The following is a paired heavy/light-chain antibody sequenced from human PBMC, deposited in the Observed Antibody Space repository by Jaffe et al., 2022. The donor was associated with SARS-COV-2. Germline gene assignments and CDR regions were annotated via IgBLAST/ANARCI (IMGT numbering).Light chain of an antibody. CDR3: QQYYANPT. CDR2: WAS. CDR1: QTLLYSSNNKNY. J-gene: IGKJ1*01. V-gene: IGKV4-1*01. Sequence: DIVMTQSPGLTVSLGERVTINCRSSQTLLYSSNNKNYLAWYQQKSGQPPKLLIYWASTREFGVPDRFSGGGSETDFTLTISSLQAEDVAVYYCQQYYANPTFGQGTKVEIK.
Heavy chain of an antibody. CDR1: GFSFTDAW. CDR3: ATFRSYSDF. V-gene: IGHV3-15*01. J-gene: IGHJ4*02. CDR2: IKNKVEGGTT. Sequence: EGQLVESGGGLVKPGGSLRLSCAASGFSFTDAWMSWVRQTPEKRLEWVGRIKNKVEGGTTEYAAAVKGRFIISRDDSENILYLEMNNLRTEDTAVYYCATFRSYSDFWGQGAQVTVSS. D-gene: IGHD3-10*01.